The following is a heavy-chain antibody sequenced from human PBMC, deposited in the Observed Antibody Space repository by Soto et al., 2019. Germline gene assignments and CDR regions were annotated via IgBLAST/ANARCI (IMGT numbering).Heavy chain of an antibody. CDR3: ARGNGVGTIVGVVTISSFYYYGMDG. Sequence: QVQLVQSGAEVKKPGASVKVSCKASGYTFTSYDINWVRQATGQGLEWMGWMNTNSGNTGYAQKFKGRVTMTRNTSISTAYMELSSLRSEDTAVYYCARGNGVGTIVGVVTISSFYYYGMDGWGQGATVTVSS. D-gene: IGHD3-3*01. V-gene: IGHV1-8*01. J-gene: IGHJ6*02. CDR1: GYTFTSYD. CDR2: MNTNSGNT.